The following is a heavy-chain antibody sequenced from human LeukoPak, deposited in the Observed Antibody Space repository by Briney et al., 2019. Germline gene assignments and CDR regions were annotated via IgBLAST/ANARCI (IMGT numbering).Heavy chain of an antibody. D-gene: IGHD3-10*01. CDR1: GGSLSSSSHY. CDR2: IYYSGST. CDR3: ARVGSI. J-gene: IGHJ3*02. V-gene: IGHV4-39*07. Sequence: SETLSLTCTVSGGSLSSSSHYWAWIRQPPGKGLEWIANIYYSGSTYYNPSLKSRVTISVDTSKNQFSLKLSSVTAADTAVYYCARVGSIWGQGTMVTVSS.